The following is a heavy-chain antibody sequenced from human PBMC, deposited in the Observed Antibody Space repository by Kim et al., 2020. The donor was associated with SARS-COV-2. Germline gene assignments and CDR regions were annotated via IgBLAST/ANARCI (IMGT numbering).Heavy chain of an antibody. V-gene: IGHV1-69*13. CDR1: GGTFSSYA. Sequence: ASVKVSCKASGGTFSSYAISWVRQAPGQGLEWLGGIIPIFGTANYAQKFQGRVTITADESTSTAYMELSSLRSEDTAVYYCARGLGGAAAEWWFDPWGQGTLVTVSS. J-gene: IGHJ5*02. CDR3: ARGLGGAAAEWWFDP. CDR2: IIPIFGTA. D-gene: IGHD6-13*01.